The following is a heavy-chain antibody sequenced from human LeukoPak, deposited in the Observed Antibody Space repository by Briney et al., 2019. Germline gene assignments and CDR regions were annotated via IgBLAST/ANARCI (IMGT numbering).Heavy chain of an antibody. CDR3: ARRDSSSYGLDY. CDR2: IYHSGST. CDR1: GGSISSSSYY. V-gene: IGHV4-39*01. Sequence: SETLSLTCTVSGGSISSSSYYWGWIRQPPGKGLEWIGSIYHSGSTYYNPSLKSRATISVDTSKNQFSLKLSSVTAADTAVYYCARRDSSSYGLDYWGQGTLVTVSS. J-gene: IGHJ4*02. D-gene: IGHD6-13*01.